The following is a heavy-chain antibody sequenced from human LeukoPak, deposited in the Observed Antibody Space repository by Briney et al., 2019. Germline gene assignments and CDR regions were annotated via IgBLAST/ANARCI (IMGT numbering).Heavy chain of an antibody. CDR3: ARTSGGYGDY. Sequence: SETLSLTCTVSGGSISSYYWSWIRQPPGKGLEWIGYIYTSGSTNYNPSLKSRVTISVDTSKNQFSLKLSSVTAADTAVYYCARTSGGYGDYWGQGTLVTVSS. CDR1: GGSISSYY. V-gene: IGHV4-4*09. D-gene: IGHD2-15*01. J-gene: IGHJ4*02. CDR2: IYTSGST.